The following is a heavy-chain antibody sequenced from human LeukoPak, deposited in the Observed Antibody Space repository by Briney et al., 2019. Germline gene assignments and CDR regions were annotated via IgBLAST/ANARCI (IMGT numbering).Heavy chain of an antibody. V-gene: IGHV4-59*01. CDR1: GGSISSYY. CDR2: IYYSGST. J-gene: IGHJ4*02. Sequence: SETLSLTCTVSGGSISSYYWSWIRQPPGKGLEWIGYIYYSGSTNYNPSLKSRVTISVDTSKNQFSLKLSSVTAADTAVYYCARTRGGSSLFDYWGQGTLVTVSS. CDR3: ARTRGGSSLFDY. D-gene: IGHD3-16*01.